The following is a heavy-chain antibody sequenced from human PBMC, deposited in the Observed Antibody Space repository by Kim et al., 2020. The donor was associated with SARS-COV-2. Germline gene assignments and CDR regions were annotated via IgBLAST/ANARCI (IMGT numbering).Heavy chain of an antibody. CDR1: GGSFSGYY. D-gene: IGHD3-16*02. CDR3: ASMFNVWGSYRRYYYYGMDV. J-gene: IGHJ6*02. CDR2: INHSGST. V-gene: IGHV4-34*01. Sequence: SETLSLTCAVYGGSFSGYYWSWIRQPPGKGLEWIGEINHSGSTNYNPSLKSRVTISVDTSKNQFSLKLSSVTAADTAVYYCASMFNVWGSYRRYYYYGMDVWGQGTTVTVSS.